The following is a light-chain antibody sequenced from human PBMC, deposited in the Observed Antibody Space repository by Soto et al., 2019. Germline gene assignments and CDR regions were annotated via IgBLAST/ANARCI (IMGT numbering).Light chain of an antibody. J-gene: IGLJ1*01. CDR1: SRDVGSYNL. Sequence: QSALTEPASVSGSPGQSIAISCTGTSRDVGSYNLVSWYQQHPGKAPKLMIYEGTKRPSGVSNRFSGSKSGNTASLTISGLQAEDEADYYCCSSAGSSLYVFGSGTKLTVL. CDR2: EGT. CDR3: CSSAGSSLYV. V-gene: IGLV2-23*01.